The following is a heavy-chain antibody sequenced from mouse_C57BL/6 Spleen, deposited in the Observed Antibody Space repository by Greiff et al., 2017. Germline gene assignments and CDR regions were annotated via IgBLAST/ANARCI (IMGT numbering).Heavy chain of an antibody. V-gene: IGHV1-64*01. CDR1: GYTFTSYW. CDR2: IHPNSGST. D-gene: IGHD1-1*01. J-gene: IGHJ4*01. CDR3: ARSSHYGSSAYAMDY. Sequence: VQLQQPGAELVKPGASVKLSCKASGYTFTSYWMHWVKQRPGQGLEWIGMIHPNSGSTNYNEKFKSKATLTEDKSSSTAYMQLSSLTSEDSAVYYCARSSHYGSSAYAMDYWGQGTSVTVSS.